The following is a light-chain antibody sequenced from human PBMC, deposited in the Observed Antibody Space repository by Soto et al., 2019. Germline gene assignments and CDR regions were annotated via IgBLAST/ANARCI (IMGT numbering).Light chain of an antibody. V-gene: IGKV3-20*01. CDR1: QSVSNNY. Sequence: DIVLTQSPGTLSLSPGERATLSCRASQSVSNNYLGWYQQKPGQAPRLLIYGASSRATGITDRFSGSGSGTDVTLTINRLEPEDFAVYYCHQYGSSPWAFGQGTKVEIK. CDR2: GAS. CDR3: HQYGSSPWA. J-gene: IGKJ1*01.